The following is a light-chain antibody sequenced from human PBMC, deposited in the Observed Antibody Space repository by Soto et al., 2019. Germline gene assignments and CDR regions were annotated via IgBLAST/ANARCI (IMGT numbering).Light chain of an antibody. Sequence: ILFRQSPATLSLSPGERATLSCRGSQSVNSHLALYQHKPGQAPRXXISDASNSANGSPASLSGSGSETDFTRTISSLQSEYCEGYYFQQYKNGTRTFGQGTKVDIK. CDR2: DAS. CDR1: QSVNSH. CDR3: QQYKNGTRT. V-gene: IGKV3-11*01. J-gene: IGKJ1*01.